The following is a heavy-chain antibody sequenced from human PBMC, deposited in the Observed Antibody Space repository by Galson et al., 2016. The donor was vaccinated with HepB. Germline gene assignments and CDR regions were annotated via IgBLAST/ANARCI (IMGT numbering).Heavy chain of an antibody. CDR3: ARHGPGGDQVVPATHWFDP. J-gene: IGHJ5*02. Sequence: SETLSLTCIVSGGSISTSRYYWGWIRQPPGKGLEWIGSMYYDGRTYYNPSLKSRVTMSVDTSKNHFSLKLTSVTAADTAGYFCARHGPGGDQVVPATHWFDPWGQGTLVTVSS. CDR2: MYYDGRT. CDR1: GGSISTSRYY. D-gene: IGHD2-15*01. V-gene: IGHV4-39*01.